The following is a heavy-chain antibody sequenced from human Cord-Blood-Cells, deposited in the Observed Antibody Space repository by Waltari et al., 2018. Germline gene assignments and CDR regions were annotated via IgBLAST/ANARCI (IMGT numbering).Heavy chain of an antibody. D-gene: IGHD6-19*01. Sequence: EVQLVQSGAEVKKPGASLTISCKGSGNSFTTYGIGSVRQTPGKGLEWMGIIYPGDSDTRYSPSFQGQVTISADKSISTAYLQWSSLKASDTAMYYCARHSSPYYYYYGMDVWGQGTTVTVSS. CDR3: ARHSSPYYYYYGMDV. CDR2: IYPGDSDT. V-gene: IGHV5-51*01. J-gene: IGHJ6*02. CDR1: GNSFTTYG.